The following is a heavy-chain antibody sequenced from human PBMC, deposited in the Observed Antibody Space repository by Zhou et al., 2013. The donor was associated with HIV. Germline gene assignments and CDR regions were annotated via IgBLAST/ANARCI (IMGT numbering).Heavy chain of an antibody. CDR2: IIPIFGTA. V-gene: IGHV1-69*05. CDR1: GGTFSSYA. J-gene: IGHJ4*02. Sequence: QVQLVQSGAEVKKPGSSVKVSCKASGGTFSSYAISWVRQAPGQGLEWMGGIIPIFGTANYAQKFQGRVTITTDESTSTVYMELSSLRSEDTAVYYCARDRGSDYYDSSGYYPLPVYWGQGTLVTVSS. CDR3: ARDRGSDYYDSSGYYPLPVY. D-gene: IGHD3-22*01.